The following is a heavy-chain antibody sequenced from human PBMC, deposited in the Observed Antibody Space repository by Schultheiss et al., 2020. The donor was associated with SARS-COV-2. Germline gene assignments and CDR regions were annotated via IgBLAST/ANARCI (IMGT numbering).Heavy chain of an antibody. CDR3: ARWDHDYGDRVGAFDI. Sequence: ASVKVSCKASGYTFTGYYMHWVRQAPGQRLEWMGWINAGNGNTKYSQKFQGRVTITRDTSASTAYMELSSLRSEDTAVYYCARWDHDYGDRVGAFDIWGQGTMVTVSS. D-gene: IGHD4-17*01. CDR1: GYTFTGYY. V-gene: IGHV1-3*01. CDR2: INAGNGNT. J-gene: IGHJ3*02.